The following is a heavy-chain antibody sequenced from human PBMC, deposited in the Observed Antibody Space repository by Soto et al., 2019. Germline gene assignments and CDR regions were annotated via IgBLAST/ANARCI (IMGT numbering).Heavy chain of an antibody. J-gene: IGHJ2*01. CDR3: AGGQKDIVVVVAATAGWYFDL. V-gene: IGHV4-34*01. D-gene: IGHD2-15*01. CDR2: INHSGST. Sequence: QVQLQQWGAGLLKPSETLSLTCAVYGGSFSGYYWSWIRQPPGKGLEWIGEINHSGSTNYNPSLKSRVTISVDTSKNQFSLKLSSVTAADTAVYYCAGGQKDIVVVVAATAGWYFDLWGRGTLVTVSS. CDR1: GGSFSGYY.